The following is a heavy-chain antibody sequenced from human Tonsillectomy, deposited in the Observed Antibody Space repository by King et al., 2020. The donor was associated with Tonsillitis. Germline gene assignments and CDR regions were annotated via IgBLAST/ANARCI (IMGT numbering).Heavy chain of an antibody. CDR1: GFTFSSYA. Sequence: VQLVESGGGLVQPGGSLRLSCAASGFTFSSYAMNWVRQAPGKGLEWVAGISGSGGSTYYADSVKGRFTISRDNSKNTLYVQINSLRAEDTAVYYCAKQNNWRTLYYFDYWGQGTLVTVSS. CDR2: ISGSGGST. V-gene: IGHV3-23*04. D-gene: IGHD1-20*01. CDR3: AKQNNWRTLYYFDY. J-gene: IGHJ4*02.